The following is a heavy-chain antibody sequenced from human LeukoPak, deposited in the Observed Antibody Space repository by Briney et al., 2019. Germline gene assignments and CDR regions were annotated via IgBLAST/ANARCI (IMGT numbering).Heavy chain of an antibody. Sequence: KTSETLSLTCTVSGGPISSSSYSWGWIRQPPGKGLEWIGSIYYSGTTYYNPSLKSRATISVDTSKIQFSLKLSSVAATDTAVYFCARLRFDFWSGYTHPYFDYWGQGTLVTVSS. V-gene: IGHV4-39*01. CDR2: IYYSGTT. J-gene: IGHJ4*02. D-gene: IGHD3-3*01. CDR3: ARLRFDFWSGYTHPYFDY. CDR1: GGPISSSSYS.